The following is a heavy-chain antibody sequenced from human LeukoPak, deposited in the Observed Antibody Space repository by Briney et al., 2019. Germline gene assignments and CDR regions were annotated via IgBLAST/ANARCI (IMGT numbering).Heavy chain of an antibody. CDR3: ARVGYDYVWGSYRINWFDP. CDR1: GGSISSYY. V-gene: IGHV4-4*07. Sequence: RPSETLSLTCTVSGGSISSYYWSWIRQPAGKGLEWIGRIYTSGSTNYNPSLKSRVTMSVDTSKNQFSLKLSSVTAADTAVYYCARVGYDYVWGSYRINWFDPWGQGTLVTVSS. CDR2: IYTSGST. J-gene: IGHJ5*02. D-gene: IGHD3-16*02.